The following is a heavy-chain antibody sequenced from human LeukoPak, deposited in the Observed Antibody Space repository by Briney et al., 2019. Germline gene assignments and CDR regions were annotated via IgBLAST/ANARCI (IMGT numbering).Heavy chain of an antibody. CDR3: ARIRWLPFPIYGMDV. V-gene: IGHV7-4-1*02. CDR2: INTNTGNP. J-gene: IGHJ6*02. Sequence: VASVKVSCKASGYTFTGYYMHWVRQAPGQGLEWMGWINTNTGNPTYAQGFTGRFVFSLDTSVSTAYLQISSLKAEDTAVYYCARIRWLPFPIYGMDVWGQGTTVTVSS. CDR1: GYTFTGYY. D-gene: IGHD6-19*01.